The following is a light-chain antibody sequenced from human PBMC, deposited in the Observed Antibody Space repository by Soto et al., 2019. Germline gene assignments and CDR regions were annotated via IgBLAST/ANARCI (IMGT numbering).Light chain of an antibody. J-gene: IGKJ5*01. Sequence: EIVLTQSPATLSLSPGERATLSCRASQSGRSYLAWYQQKPGQAPRLLIHDASSRATGIPARFSGSGSGTDFTLTISSLETEDFAVYYCQQRTHWPSSTFGQGTRLDIK. V-gene: IGKV3-11*01. CDR1: QSGRSY. CDR2: DAS. CDR3: QQRTHWPSST.